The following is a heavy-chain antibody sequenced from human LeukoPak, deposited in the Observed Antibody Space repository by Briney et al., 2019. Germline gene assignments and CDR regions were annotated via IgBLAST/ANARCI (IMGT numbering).Heavy chain of an antibody. V-gene: IGHV4-31*11. CDR1: GGSFNDYY. J-gene: IGHJ6*02. D-gene: IGHD2-15*01. CDR2: IYYSGST. Sequence: SETLSLTCAVYGGSFNDYYWSWIRQHPGKGLEWIGYIYYSGSTYYNPSLKSRVTISVDTSKNQFSLKLSSVTAADTAVYYCARDSGFRRVPYYYYGMDVWDQGTTVTVSS. CDR3: ARDSGFRRVPYYYYGMDV.